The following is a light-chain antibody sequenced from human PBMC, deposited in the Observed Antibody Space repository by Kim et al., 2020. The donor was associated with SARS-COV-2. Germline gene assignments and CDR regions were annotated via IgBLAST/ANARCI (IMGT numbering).Light chain of an antibody. J-gene: IGLJ2*01. CDR2: SHN. Sequence: GQMVTISGSGSSSNIGSKTVNWYHQLPGTAPKLLIYSHNQRPSGVPDRFSGSKSGTSASLAISGLQPEDEADYYCATWDDSLNAVVFGGGTQLTVL. CDR3: ATWDDSLNAVV. CDR1: SSNIGSKT. V-gene: IGLV1-44*01.